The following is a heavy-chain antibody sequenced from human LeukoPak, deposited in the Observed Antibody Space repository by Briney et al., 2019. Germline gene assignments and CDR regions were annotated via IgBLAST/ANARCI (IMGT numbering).Heavy chain of an antibody. CDR2: IYLGDSDT. V-gene: IGHV5-51*01. CDR3: VYCSGGSSSYGMDV. Sequence: GESLKISCKGAGYSFTSSWIAWVRQMPGKGLEWMGIIYLGDSDTRCSPSFQGQVTISADKSISTAYLQWSSLKASDTALYFCVYCSGGSSSYGMDVWGQGTTVTVSS. J-gene: IGHJ6*02. D-gene: IGHD2-15*01. CDR1: GYSFTSSW.